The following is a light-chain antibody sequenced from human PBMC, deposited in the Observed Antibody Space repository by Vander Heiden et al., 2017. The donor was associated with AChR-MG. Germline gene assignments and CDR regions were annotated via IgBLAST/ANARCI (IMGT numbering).Light chain of an antibody. CDR1: QGSSSW. J-gene: IGKJ4*01. CDR2: AAS. Sequence: DIQMTQSPSSVSASVGDSVTITFRASQGSSSWLAWYQQKPGKAPKLLIYAASSLQSGVPSRFSGSGSGTDFTLTISSLQPEDFATYYCQQANSFRTFGGGTKVEIK. V-gene: IGKV1D-12*01. CDR3: QQANSFRT.